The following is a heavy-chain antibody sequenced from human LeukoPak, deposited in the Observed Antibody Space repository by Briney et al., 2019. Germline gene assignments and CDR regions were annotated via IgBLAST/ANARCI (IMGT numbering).Heavy chain of an antibody. J-gene: IGHJ4*02. CDR2: IIPIFGTA. V-gene: IGHV1-69*13. Sequence: ASVTVSCTASGGTFSSYAISWVRQAPGQGLEWMGGIIPIFGTANYAQKFQGRVTITADESTSTAYMELSSLRSEDTAVYYCARKRLGYCSGGSCPLDYWGQGTLVTVSS. CDR3: ARKRLGYCSGGSCPLDY. CDR1: GGTFSSYA. D-gene: IGHD2-15*01.